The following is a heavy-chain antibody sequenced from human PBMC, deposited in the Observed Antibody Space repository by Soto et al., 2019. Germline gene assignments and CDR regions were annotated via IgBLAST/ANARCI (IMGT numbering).Heavy chain of an antibody. D-gene: IGHD2-15*01. CDR3: ARDFCAGIVGV. CDR1: GYTFTSYA. CDR2: INSGNGNT. J-gene: IGHJ4*02. Sequence: GASVKVSCKASGYTFTSYAMHCVPQAPGQRLEWMGWINSGNGNTKYSQKFQGRVTITRDTSASTAYMELSSLRSEETAVYYGARDFCAGIVGVWGQGTLVTVS. V-gene: IGHV1-3*01.